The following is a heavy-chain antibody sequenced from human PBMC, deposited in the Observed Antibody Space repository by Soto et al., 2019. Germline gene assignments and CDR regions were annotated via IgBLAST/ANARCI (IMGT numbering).Heavy chain of an antibody. V-gene: IGHV4-34*01. J-gene: IGHJ4*02. CDR1: GGSVSGRY. CDR3: ARGGVTTPFDY. Sequence: QVQLQQRGAGLLRPSETLSLTCDVYGGSVSGRYWSWLRQTPGKGLEWSGEADHSGGTNYSPALRSRLTILVDMSNKQFSLKLTSVTAADTAVYYCARGGVTTPFDYWGRGTLVTGS. CDR2: ADHSGGT. D-gene: IGHD4-17*01.